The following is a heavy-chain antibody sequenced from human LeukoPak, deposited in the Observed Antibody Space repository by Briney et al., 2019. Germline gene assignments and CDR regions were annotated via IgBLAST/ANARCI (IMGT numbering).Heavy chain of an antibody. CDR2: IYYSGST. D-gene: IGHD3-10*01. CDR1: GGSISSSSYY. J-gene: IGHJ4*02. CDR3: ASSPVLLWFGELY. V-gene: IGHV4-39*01. Sequence: PSETLSLTCTVSGGSISSSSYYWGWIRQPPGKGLEWIGSIYYSGSTYYNPSLKSRVTISVDTSKNQFSLKPSSVTAADTAVYYCASSPVLLWFGELYWGQGTLVTVSS.